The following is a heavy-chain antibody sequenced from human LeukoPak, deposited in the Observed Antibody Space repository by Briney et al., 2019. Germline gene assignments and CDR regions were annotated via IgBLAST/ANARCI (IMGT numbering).Heavy chain of an antibody. CDR3: AIAPVYGPFDY. V-gene: IGHV1-69*05. CDR1: GGTFSSYA. Sequence: ASVKVSCKASGGTFSSYAISWVRQAPGQGLEWMGGIIPIFGTANYAQKFQGRVTITTDESTSTAYMELSSLRSEDAAVYYCAIAPVYGPFDYWGQGTLVTVSS. CDR2: IIPIFGTA. J-gene: IGHJ4*02. D-gene: IGHD5/OR15-5a*01.